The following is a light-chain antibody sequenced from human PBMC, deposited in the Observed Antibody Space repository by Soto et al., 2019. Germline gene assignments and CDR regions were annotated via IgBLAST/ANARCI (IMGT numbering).Light chain of an antibody. J-gene: IGKJ1*01. CDR3: QQYGSSPST. CDR2: DAS. V-gene: IGKV3-20*01. CDR1: QSVSSY. Sequence: EIVLTQSPATLSLSPGERATLSCRASQSVSSYLAWYQQKPGQAPRLLIYDASNRATGIPDRFSGSGSATDFTLTISRLEPEDFAVYYCQQYGSSPSTFGQGTKVDIK.